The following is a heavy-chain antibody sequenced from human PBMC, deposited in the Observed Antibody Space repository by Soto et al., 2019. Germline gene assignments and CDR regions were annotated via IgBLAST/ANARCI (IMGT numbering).Heavy chain of an antibody. Sequence: QVQLVQSGAEVKKPGSSVKVSCKASGGTFGSYAISWVRQAPGQGLEWMGGIIPIPGTANYAQKFQGRVTIAVDEFTSTAYMELSSLRSEDTAVYYCARSHGSSTSLEIYYYYYYGMDVWGQGTTVTVSS. CDR1: GGTFGSYA. D-gene: IGHD2-2*01. CDR3: ARSHGSSTSLEIYYYYYYGMDV. CDR2: IIPIPGTA. V-gene: IGHV1-69*01. J-gene: IGHJ6*02.